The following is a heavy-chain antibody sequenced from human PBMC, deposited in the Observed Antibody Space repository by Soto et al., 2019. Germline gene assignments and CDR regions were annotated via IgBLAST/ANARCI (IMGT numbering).Heavy chain of an antibody. CDR2: ISGSGGST. J-gene: IGHJ5*02. CDR1: GFTFSSYA. D-gene: IGHD6-13*01. Sequence: GGSLRLSCAASGFTFSSYAMSWVRQAPGKGLEWASAISGSGGSTYYADSVKGRFTISRDNSKNTLYLQMNSLRAEDTAVYYCASHSRRNWFDPWGQGTLVTVSS. CDR3: ASHSRRNWFDP. V-gene: IGHV3-23*01.